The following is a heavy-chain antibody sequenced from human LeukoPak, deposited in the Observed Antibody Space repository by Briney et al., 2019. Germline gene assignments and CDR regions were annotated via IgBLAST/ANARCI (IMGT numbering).Heavy chain of an antibody. CDR2: IYYSGST. CDR3: ARCCAWDQTSGWFDP. J-gene: IGHJ5*02. CDR1: GGSISSYY. V-gene: IGHV4-59*01. Sequence: SETLSLTCTVSGGSISSYYWSWIRQPPGKGLEWIGYIYYSGSTNYNPSLKSRVTISVDTSKNQFSLKLSSVTAADTVVYRCARCCAWDQTSGWFDPWGQGTLVTVSS. D-gene: IGHD1-26*01.